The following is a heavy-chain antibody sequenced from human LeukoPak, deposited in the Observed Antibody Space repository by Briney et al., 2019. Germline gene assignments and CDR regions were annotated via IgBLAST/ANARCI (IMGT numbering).Heavy chain of an antibody. D-gene: IGHD2-15*01. CDR2: IIPIFGTV. CDR3: AREGMDIVVVVAAMGAFDI. V-gene: IGHV1-69*06. Sequence: SVKVSCKASGGTFSSYAISWVRQAPGQGLEWMGGIIPIFGTVNYAQKFQGRVTITADKSTSTAYMELSSLRSEDTAVYYCAREGMDIVVVVAAMGAFDIWGQGTMVTVSS. J-gene: IGHJ3*02. CDR1: GGTFSSYA.